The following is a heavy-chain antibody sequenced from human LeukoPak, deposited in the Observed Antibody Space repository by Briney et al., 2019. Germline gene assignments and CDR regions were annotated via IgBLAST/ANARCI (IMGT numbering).Heavy chain of an antibody. CDR1: GFTFSSYC. CDR3: ARDPWFGELHYFDY. D-gene: IGHD3-10*01. J-gene: IGHJ4*02. V-gene: IGHV3-21*01. Sequence: GGSLRLSCAASGFTFSSYCMNWVRQAPGEGLEWVSSISSSSSYKYYADSVKGRFTTSRDNAKNSLYLQMNSLRAEYTAVYYCARDPWFGELHYFDYWGQGTLVTVSS. CDR2: ISSSSSYK.